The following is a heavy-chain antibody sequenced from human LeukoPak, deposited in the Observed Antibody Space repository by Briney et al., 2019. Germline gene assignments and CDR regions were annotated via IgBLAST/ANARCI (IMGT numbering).Heavy chain of an antibody. CDR3: AELGITMIGGV. V-gene: IGHV3-48*03. CDR2: ISSSGSTI. CDR1: GFTFSSYE. Sequence: PGGSLRLSCAASGFTFSSYEMNWVRQARGKGLVWVSYISSSGSTIYYAGSVKGRFTISRDNAKNSLYLQMNSLRAEDTAVYYCAELGITMIGGVWGKGTTVTISS. J-gene: IGHJ6*04. D-gene: IGHD3-10*02.